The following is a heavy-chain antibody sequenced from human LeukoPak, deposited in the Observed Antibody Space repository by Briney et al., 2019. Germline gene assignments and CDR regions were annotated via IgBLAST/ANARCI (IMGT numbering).Heavy chain of an antibody. Sequence: ASVKVSCKVSGYTLTELSMHWVRQAPGKGLEWKGGFDPEGGETIYAQKFQGRVTMTEDTSTDTAYMELSSLRSEDTAVYYCATVVVPAAPLDYWGQGTLVTVSS. CDR1: GYTLTELS. J-gene: IGHJ4*02. D-gene: IGHD2-2*01. CDR3: ATVVVPAAPLDY. CDR2: FDPEGGET. V-gene: IGHV1-24*01.